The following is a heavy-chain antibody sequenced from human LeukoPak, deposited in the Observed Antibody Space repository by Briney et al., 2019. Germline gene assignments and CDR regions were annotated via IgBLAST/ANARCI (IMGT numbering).Heavy chain of an antibody. CDR2: IRSKANSYAT. Sequence: GGSLRLSCATSGFTFSGSAIHWVRQASGKGLEWVGRIRSKANSYATTDVASVKGRFTISRDDSKNTAYLEMSSLKTEDTAVYYCTRPSYDSSVSGVVYWGQGTLVTVSS. CDR1: GFTFSGSA. V-gene: IGHV3-73*01. J-gene: IGHJ4*02. CDR3: TRPSYDSSVSGVVY. D-gene: IGHD3-22*01.